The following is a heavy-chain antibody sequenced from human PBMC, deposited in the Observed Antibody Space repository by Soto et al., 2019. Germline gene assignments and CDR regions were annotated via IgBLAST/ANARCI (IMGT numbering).Heavy chain of an antibody. CDR1: GDSVSSGSYF. J-gene: IGHJ4*02. Sequence: QVQLQESGPGLVKPSETLSLTCTVSGDSVSSGSYFWSWIRQPPGKGLEWIGYIYYSGSTNYSPSLKSRVTISVDTSKNQFSLKLGSVTAADTAVYYWAREGGNWNFDYWGQGTLVTVSS. CDR3: AREGGNWNFDY. V-gene: IGHV4-61*01. D-gene: IGHD1-20*01. CDR2: IYYSGST.